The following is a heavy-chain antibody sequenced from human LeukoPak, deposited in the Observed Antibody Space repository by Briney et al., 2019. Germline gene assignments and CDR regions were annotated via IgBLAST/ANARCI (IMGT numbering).Heavy chain of an antibody. CDR1: GFTVSSNY. D-gene: IGHD6-13*01. CDR2: LYSGGST. J-gene: IGHJ4*02. V-gene: IGHV3-53*04. Sequence: GGSLRLSCAASGFTVSSNYMSWVRQAPGKGLEWVSVLYSGGSTYYADSVQGRFTISRHNSKNTLYLQMNSLRVEDTAVYYCAKDQGLQPYYFDYWGQGTLVTVSS. CDR3: AKDQGLQPYYFDY.